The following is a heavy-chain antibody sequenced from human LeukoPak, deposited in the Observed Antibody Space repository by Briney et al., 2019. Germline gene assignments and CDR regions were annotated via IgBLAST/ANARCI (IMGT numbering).Heavy chain of an antibody. CDR3: ARAQAAGDGHYFDF. Sequence: SETLSLTCAVYGGPFSSYYWSWIRQTPGKGLEWIGEINHSGSTNYNLSLKSRVTISVDTSKNQFSLKLSAVTAAETAVYYCARAQAAGDGHYFDFWGQGTLVTVSS. CDR2: INHSGST. CDR1: GGPFSSYY. J-gene: IGHJ4*02. D-gene: IGHD7-27*01. V-gene: IGHV4-34*01.